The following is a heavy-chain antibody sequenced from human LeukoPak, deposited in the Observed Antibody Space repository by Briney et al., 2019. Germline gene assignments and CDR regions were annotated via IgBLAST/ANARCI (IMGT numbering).Heavy chain of an antibody. D-gene: IGHD3-10*01. CDR1: GYTFTTYD. CDR3: ARGPSRDYGSGSSWFDP. CDR2: MNPNSGNT. V-gene: IGHV1-8*01. J-gene: IGHJ5*02. Sequence: ASVKVSCKASGYTFTTYDINWVRQVTGQGLEWMGWMNPNSGNTGYAQKIQGRVTMTRNTSISTAYMELSSLRSEDTAVYYCARGPSRDYGSGSSWFDPWGQGTLVTVSS.